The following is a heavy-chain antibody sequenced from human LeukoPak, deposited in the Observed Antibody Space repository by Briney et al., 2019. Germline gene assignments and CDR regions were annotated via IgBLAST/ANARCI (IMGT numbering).Heavy chain of an antibody. CDR3: ARGSHRLYDYVWGTYESKDY. CDR2: MNHSGST. CDR1: GGTFSGYY. J-gene: IGHJ4*02. D-gene: IGHD3-16*01. V-gene: IGHV4-34*01. Sequence: SETLSLTCAVYGGTFSGYYWTWIRQPPGKGLEWIGEMNHSGSTKYNPSLNSRVTISVDTSNNQFSLKLTSVTAADTAVYYCARGSHRLYDYVWGTYESKDYWGQGTLVTVSS.